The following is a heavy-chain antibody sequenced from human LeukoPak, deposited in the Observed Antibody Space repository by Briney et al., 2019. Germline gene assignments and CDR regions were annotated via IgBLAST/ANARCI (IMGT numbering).Heavy chain of an antibody. Sequence: ASLKVPCKASGYTFTSYDINWVRQATGQGLEWMGWMNPNSGNTCYAQKFQGRVTMTRNTSISTAYMELSSLRSEDTAVYYCASRGAGTADFDYWGQGTLVTVSS. V-gene: IGHV1-8*01. D-gene: IGHD6-19*01. J-gene: IGHJ4*02. CDR2: MNPNSGNT. CDR3: ASRGAGTADFDY. CDR1: GYTFTSYD.